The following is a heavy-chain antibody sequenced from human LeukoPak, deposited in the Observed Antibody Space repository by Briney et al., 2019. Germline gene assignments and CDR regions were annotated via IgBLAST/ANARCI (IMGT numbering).Heavy chain of an antibody. V-gene: IGHV1-18*01. J-gene: IGHJ5*02. CDR1: GYTFTSYG. Sequence: GASVTVSCKASGYTFTSYGISWVRQAPGQALEWMGWISAYNGNTNYAQKLQGRVTMTTDTSTSTAYMELRSLRSDDTAVYYCARVPCSGGSCYANWFDPWGQGTLVTVSS. CDR2: ISAYNGNT. CDR3: ARVPCSGGSCYANWFDP. D-gene: IGHD2-15*01.